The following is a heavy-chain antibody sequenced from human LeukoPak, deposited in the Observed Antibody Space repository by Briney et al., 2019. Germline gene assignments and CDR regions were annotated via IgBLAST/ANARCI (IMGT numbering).Heavy chain of an antibody. D-gene: IGHD3-22*01. CDR2: ISYSGTT. Sequence: PSQSLSLTCTVSGGSISSGGYYWSWIRQHPGKGLERIGYISYSGTTYYHPSLKSRVTLSVATSTNQFSLRLRSVTDADTAVYYCARHYDLYHYPDVWGKGTTVTVSS. CDR1: GGSISSGGYY. J-gene: IGHJ6*03. CDR3: ARHYDLYHYPDV. V-gene: IGHV4-31*03.